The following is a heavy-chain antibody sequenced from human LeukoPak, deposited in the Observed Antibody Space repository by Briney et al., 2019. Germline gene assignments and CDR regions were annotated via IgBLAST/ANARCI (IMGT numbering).Heavy chain of an antibody. CDR3: ARGGSARPDY. D-gene: IGHD6-6*01. Sequence: GGSLRLSCAASGFTFSNYDMNWVRQAPGKGLEWVSYISSGSGTIQYADSVKGRFTISRDRARSSLYLQVNSLRAEDTAVYYCARGGSARPDYWGQGTLVTVSS. V-gene: IGHV3-48*01. J-gene: IGHJ4*02. CDR1: GFTFSNYD. CDR2: ISSGSGTI.